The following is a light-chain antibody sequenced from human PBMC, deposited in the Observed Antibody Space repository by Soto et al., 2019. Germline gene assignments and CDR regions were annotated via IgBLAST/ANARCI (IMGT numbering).Light chain of an antibody. Sequence: ENVLTQSPGTLSLSPGERATLSCRASQSIGSSYLAWYQQKPGHAPRRIIYGTSNRDTGIPDRFSGSGSGTDFTLTISCLEPEDFAVYYCQHFGSSWLTFGHGTKVEIK. CDR2: GTS. J-gene: IGKJ1*01. CDR3: QHFGSSWLT. CDR1: QSIGSSY. V-gene: IGKV3-20*01.